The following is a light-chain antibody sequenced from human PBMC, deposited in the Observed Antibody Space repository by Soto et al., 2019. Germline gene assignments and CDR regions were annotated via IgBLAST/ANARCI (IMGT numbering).Light chain of an antibody. J-gene: IGLJ2*01. CDR3: SSYAGSNNVF. CDR1: ASSIAARYD. V-gene: IGLV1-40*01. CDR2: GNN. Sequence: QSVLTQPPSVSGAPGQRVTISCTGTASSIAARYDVHWYQQIPGTAPKLLISGNNNRPSGVPDRFSASKSGISASLAITGLQADDEADYYCSSYAGSNNVFFGGGTKVTVL.